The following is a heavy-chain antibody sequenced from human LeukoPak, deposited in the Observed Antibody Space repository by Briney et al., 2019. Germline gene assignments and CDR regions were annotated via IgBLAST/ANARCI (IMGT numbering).Heavy chain of an antibody. Sequence: PGGSLRLSCAASGFTFSTYAMSWVRQAPGKGLEWVSAISGSGGSIYYADSVKGRFTISRDNSKNTLYLQMNSLRAEDTAVYYWANHDGGYYYYYGMDVWGQGTTVTVSS. CDR2: ISGSGGSI. J-gene: IGHJ6*02. V-gene: IGHV3-23*01. D-gene: IGHD1-1*01. CDR3: ANHDGGYYYYYGMDV. CDR1: GFTFSTYA.